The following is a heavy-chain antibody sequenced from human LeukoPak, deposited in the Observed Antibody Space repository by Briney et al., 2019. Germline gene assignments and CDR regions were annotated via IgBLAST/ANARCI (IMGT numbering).Heavy chain of an antibody. V-gene: IGHV3-30*04. Sequence: PGGSLRLSCAASGFTFSSYAMHWVRQAPGKGLEWVAVISYDGSNKYYADSVKGQFTISRDNSKNTLYLQMNSLRAEDTAVYYCARDSSPFTFGGSGYWGQGTLVTVSS. CDR1: GFTFSSYA. D-gene: IGHD3-16*01. CDR2: ISYDGSNK. J-gene: IGHJ4*02. CDR3: ARDSSPFTFGGSGY.